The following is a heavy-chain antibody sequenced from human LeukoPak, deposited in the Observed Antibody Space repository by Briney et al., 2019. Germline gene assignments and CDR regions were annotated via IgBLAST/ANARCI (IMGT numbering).Heavy chain of an antibody. V-gene: IGHV1-18*04. CDR2: ISPYNGNT. Sequence: ASLKVSCKASGYTFTSYNIIRERQAPGQGLEWMAWISPYNGNTNYAQNLQGRVTLTLDTSTTTAYMELRSLRSDATAVYYCARRVSNWFDPWGQGTLVTVSS. CDR1: GYTFTSYN. CDR3: ARRVSNWFDP. J-gene: IGHJ5*02.